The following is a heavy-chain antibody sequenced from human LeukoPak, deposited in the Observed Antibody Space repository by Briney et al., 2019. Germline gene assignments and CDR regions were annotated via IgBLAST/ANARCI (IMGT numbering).Heavy chain of an antibody. Sequence: PGGSLKLSCSASGFTFSSYGINWVRQAPGQGLEWLARIDSDGSSTSYADSVKGRFTISRDNAKNTLYLQMNSLRAEDTAVYYCARVTDSGYYYVFDYWGQGTLVAVSS. J-gene: IGHJ4*02. CDR1: GFTFSSYG. CDR3: ARVTDSGYYYVFDY. CDR2: IDSDGSST. D-gene: IGHD3-22*01. V-gene: IGHV3-74*01.